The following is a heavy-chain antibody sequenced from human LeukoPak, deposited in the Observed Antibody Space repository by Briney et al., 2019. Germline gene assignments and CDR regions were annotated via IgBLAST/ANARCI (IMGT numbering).Heavy chain of an antibody. CDR3: ARTYYDILTGYNPYFDY. J-gene: IGHJ4*02. CDR1: GFIFSKYG. D-gene: IGHD3-9*01. Sequence: GFPRLSCAASGFIFSKYGIHWVRQAPGKGVEGVSSITASSTAIHSADSVKGRFTISRDNAKNFLYPQMNSLRAEDTAVYYCARTYYDILTGYNPYFDYWGQGILVTVSS. CDR2: ITASSTAI. V-gene: IGHV3-21*01.